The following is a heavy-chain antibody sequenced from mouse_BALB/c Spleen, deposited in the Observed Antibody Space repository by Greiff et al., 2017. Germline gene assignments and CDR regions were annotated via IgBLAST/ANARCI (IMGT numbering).Heavy chain of an antibody. CDR3: ARGYDWYFDV. J-gene: IGHJ1*01. Sequence: VQLQQSGPGLVQPSQSLSITCTVSGFSLTSYGVHWVRQSPGKGLEWLGVIWSGGSTDYNAAFISRLSISKDNSKSQVFFKMNSLQANDTAIYYCARGYDWYFDVWGAGTTVTVSS. CDR1: GFSLTSYG. D-gene: IGHD2-14*01. V-gene: IGHV2-2*02. CDR2: IWSGGST.